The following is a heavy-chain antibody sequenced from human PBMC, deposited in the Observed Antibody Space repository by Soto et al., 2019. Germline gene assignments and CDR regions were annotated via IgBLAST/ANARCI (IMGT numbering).Heavy chain of an antibody. Sequence: QVQLQESGPGLVKPSQTLSLTCTVSGGSISSGGYYWSWIRQHPGKGLEWIGYIYYSGITYYNPSLKSRVTRSVDTCKNQLSLKLSYVTGEDADVYYCAIFVFGSGSECGGGRAYWFDPWGQGTLVTVSS. CDR2: IYYSGIT. CDR1: GGSISSGGYY. CDR3: AIFVFGSGSECGGGRAYWFDP. J-gene: IGHJ5*02. V-gene: IGHV4-31*03. D-gene: IGHD3-10*01.